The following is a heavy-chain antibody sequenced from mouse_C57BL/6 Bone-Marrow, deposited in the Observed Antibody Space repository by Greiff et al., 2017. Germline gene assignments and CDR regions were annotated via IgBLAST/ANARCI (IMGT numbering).Heavy chain of an antibody. CDR2: ISSGGDYI. Sequence: DVKLVESGAGLVKPGGSLKLSCAASGFTFSSYAMSWVRQTPEKRLEWVAYISSGGDYIYYADTVKGRFTISRDNARNTLYLQMSSLTSENTAMYYCTNVSIYYYGSSTDFDAMDYCGQGTSVTVSS. J-gene: IGHJ4*01. CDR3: TNVSIYYYGSSTDFDAMDY. CDR1: GFTFSSYA. V-gene: IGHV5-9-1*02. D-gene: IGHD1-1*01.